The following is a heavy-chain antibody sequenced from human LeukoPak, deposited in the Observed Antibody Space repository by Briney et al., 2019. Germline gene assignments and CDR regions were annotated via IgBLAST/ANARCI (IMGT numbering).Heavy chain of an antibody. D-gene: IGHD3-9*01. CDR2: ISTDGTST. V-gene: IGHV3-74*03. CDR1: GFTFRSHW. J-gene: IGHJ1*01. CDR3: AKEPTGFLTQRDRSEYFQH. Sequence: PGRSLRLSCAASGFTFRSHWMYWVRHAPGKGLAWVSRISTDGTSTTYADSVKGRFTISRDNSKNTLYLQMNSLRAEDTAVYYCAKEPTGFLTQRDRSEYFQHWGQGTLVTVSS.